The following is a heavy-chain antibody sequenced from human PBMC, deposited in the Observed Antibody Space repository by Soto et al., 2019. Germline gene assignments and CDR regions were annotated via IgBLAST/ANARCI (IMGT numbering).Heavy chain of an antibody. CDR3: ARGSHCADLTYYYGMDV. Sequence: PGESLKISCKGSGFTFAIYWIGWVRQVPGKGLEWMGIIYPRDSDSTYSPSFQGQVTISADKSISTAYLQWSSLQASDTAVYYCARGSHCADLTYYYGMDVWGQGTTVTVS. V-gene: IGHV5-51*03. CDR1: GFTFAIYW. J-gene: IGHJ6*02. D-gene: IGHD2-15*01. CDR2: IYPRDSDS.